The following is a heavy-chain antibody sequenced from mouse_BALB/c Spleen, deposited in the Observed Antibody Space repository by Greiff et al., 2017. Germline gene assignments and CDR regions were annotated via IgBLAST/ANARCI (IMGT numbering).Heavy chain of an antibody. Sequence: EVMLVESGGGLVKPGGSLKLSCAASGFTFSSYAMSWVRQSPEKRLEWVAEISSGGSYTYYPDTVTGRFTISRDNAKNTLYLEMSSLRSEDTAMYYCARDRNYYRYDRYAMDYWGQGTSVTVSS. CDR1: GFTFSSYA. CDR3: ARDRNYYRYDRYAMDY. D-gene: IGHD2-14*01. V-gene: IGHV5-9-4*01. J-gene: IGHJ4*01. CDR2: ISSGGSYT.